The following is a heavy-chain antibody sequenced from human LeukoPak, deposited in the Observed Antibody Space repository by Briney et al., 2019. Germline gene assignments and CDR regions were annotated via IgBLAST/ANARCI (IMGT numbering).Heavy chain of an antibody. J-gene: IGHJ1*01. Sequence: GESLRFSCAASGFTFGSYGMSWVRQAPGKGLEWVSFITPNADRTSYADSVEGRFTISRDNPRNTLYMQMNSLRDEDTALYYCAIMHGYYDGSGYWVQWGQGTLVTVSS. CDR2: ITPNADRT. CDR3: AIMHGYYDGSGYWVQ. D-gene: IGHD3-22*01. V-gene: IGHV3-23*01. CDR1: GFTFGSYG.